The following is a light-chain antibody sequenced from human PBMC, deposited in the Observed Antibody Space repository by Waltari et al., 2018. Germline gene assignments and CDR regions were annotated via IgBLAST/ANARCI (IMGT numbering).Light chain of an antibody. J-gene: IGKJ1*01. CDR2: AAS. V-gene: IGKV1-NL1*01. Sequence: DIQMTQSPSSLSASVGDRVTITCRASHDIRNALAWYQQKPGKAPKLLLYAASRLESGVPSRFSGSGSGTDYTLTITGLQPEDSATYYCQQFSGILWTFGQGTKVEIK. CDR1: HDIRNA. CDR3: QQFSGILWT.